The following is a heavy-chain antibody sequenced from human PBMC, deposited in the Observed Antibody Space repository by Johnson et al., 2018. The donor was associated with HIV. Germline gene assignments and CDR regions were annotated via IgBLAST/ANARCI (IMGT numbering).Heavy chain of an antibody. D-gene: IGHD1/OR15-1a*01. CDR2: IWYDGSNK. CDR3: ARVEHSDAFDI. J-gene: IGHJ3*02. Sequence: VQLVESGGGVVQPGRSLRLSCAASGFTFSSYGMHWVRQAPGKGLEWVAVIWYDGSNKYYADSVKGRFTISRDNAKNSLYLQMNSLRAEDTAVYYCARVEHSDAFDIWGQGTMVTVSS. V-gene: IGHV3-33*08. CDR1: GFTFSSYG.